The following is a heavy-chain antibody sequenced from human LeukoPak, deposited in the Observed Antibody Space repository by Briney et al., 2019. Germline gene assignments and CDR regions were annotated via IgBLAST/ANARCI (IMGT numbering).Heavy chain of an antibody. CDR3: ARVPALWFGELSAVCYGMDV. Sequence: GASVKVSCKASGYTFTSYGISWVRQAPGQGLEWMGWISAYNGNTNYAQKLQGRVTMTTDTSTSTAYMELRSLRSDDTAVYYCARVPALWFGELSAVCYGMDVWGQGTTVTVSS. V-gene: IGHV1-18*01. CDR1: GYTFTSYG. J-gene: IGHJ6*02. D-gene: IGHD3-10*01. CDR2: ISAYNGNT.